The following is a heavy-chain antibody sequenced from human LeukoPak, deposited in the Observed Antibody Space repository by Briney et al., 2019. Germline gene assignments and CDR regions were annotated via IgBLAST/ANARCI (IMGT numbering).Heavy chain of an antibody. D-gene: IGHD2-15*01. V-gene: IGHV3-48*01. CDR1: GFNFSTYS. J-gene: IGHJ3*02. CDR3: ARDGGRGDEYSRDVFDI. Sequence: GGSLRLSCVASGFNFSTYSMNWVRQAPGKGLEWVAYISGSSDPIYYADSLKGRFTFSRDNAKNSLSLQMNSLRAEDTAVYFFARDGGRGDEYSRDVFDIWGKGTMVTVFS. CDR2: ISGSSDPI.